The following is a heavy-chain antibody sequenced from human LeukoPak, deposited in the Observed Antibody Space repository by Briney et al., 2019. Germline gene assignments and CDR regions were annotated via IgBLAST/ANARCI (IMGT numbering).Heavy chain of an antibody. J-gene: IGHJ5*02. Sequence: PGGSLRLSCAASGFTFSSYGMHWVRQAPGKGLEWVAVIWYDGSNKYYADSVKGRFTISRDNSKNTLFLQMNSLRAEDKAVYYCARDGNVLWFRGLGYWFDPWGQGTLVTVSS. CDR2: IWYDGSNK. D-gene: IGHD3-10*01. CDR3: ARDGNVLWFRGLGYWFDP. CDR1: GFTFSSYG. V-gene: IGHV3-33*01.